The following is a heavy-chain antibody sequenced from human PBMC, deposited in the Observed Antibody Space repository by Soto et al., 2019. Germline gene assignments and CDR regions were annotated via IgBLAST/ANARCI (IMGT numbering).Heavy chain of an antibody. D-gene: IGHD3-9*01. V-gene: IGHV4-31*11. J-gene: IGHJ1*01. CDR3: SRDLSDDIFTGTRPLGF. Sequence: SETLSLTCVVSGGAISGGGHYWHWIRQHAGRGLEYIGYIYHTGSTYYNPSLQSRVTISLDTSGNNFSLNLRSVTAADTAVYFCSRDLSDDIFTGTRPLGFWGEGALVTVSS. CDR2: IYHTGST. CDR1: GGAISGGGHY.